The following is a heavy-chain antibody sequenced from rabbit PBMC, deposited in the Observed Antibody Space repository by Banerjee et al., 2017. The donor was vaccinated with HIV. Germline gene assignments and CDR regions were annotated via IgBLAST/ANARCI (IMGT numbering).Heavy chain of an antibody. Sequence: QLKESGGGLVQPGGSLKLSCKASGFDFSSYYMSWVRQAPGKGLEWIGYIDPVFGSTYYASWVNGRFTISSDNAQNTVDLQMNSLTAADTATYFCARDDGISIYRYYFNLWGQGTLVTVS. V-gene: IGHV1S7*01. CDR2: IDPVFGST. CDR1: GFDFSSYY. J-gene: IGHJ4*01. CDR3: ARDDGISIYRYYFNL. D-gene: IGHD8-1*01.